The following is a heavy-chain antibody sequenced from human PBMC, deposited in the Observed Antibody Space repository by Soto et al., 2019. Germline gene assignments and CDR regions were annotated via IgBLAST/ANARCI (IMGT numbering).Heavy chain of an antibody. CDR3: ARDTAMALPDA. CDR1: GYTFTSYG. J-gene: IGHJ4*02. V-gene: IGHV1-18*01. CDR2: ISAHNGNT. Sequence: QVQLVQSGAEVKKPGASVKVSCKASGYTFTSYGISWVRQAPGQGLEWMGWISAHNGNTKYAQKLQGRVTMTTDTSSSTAYREVRILRSDDTAVYYCARDTAMALPDAWGQGTLVTVAA. D-gene: IGHD5-18*01.